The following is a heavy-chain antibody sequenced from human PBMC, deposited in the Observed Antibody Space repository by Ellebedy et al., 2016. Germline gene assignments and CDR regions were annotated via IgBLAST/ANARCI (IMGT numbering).Heavy chain of an antibody. Sequence: GGSLRLSCAASGFIFKSYWMSWVRQAPGKGLEWVANINQDGREKNCVDSVKGRFTISRDNAKNSLYLQMNSLRAEDTAVYYCARGMRVMSYYYGMDVWGQGTTVTVSS. CDR3: ARGMRVMSYYYGMDV. CDR2: INQDGREK. D-gene: IGHD3-16*01. V-gene: IGHV3-7*04. J-gene: IGHJ6*02. CDR1: GFIFKSYW.